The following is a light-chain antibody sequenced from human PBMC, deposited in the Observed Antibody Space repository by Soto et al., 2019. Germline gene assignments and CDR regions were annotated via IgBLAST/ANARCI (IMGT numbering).Light chain of an antibody. CDR2: GAS. J-gene: IGKJ1*01. Sequence: IVMTQSPATLSVSPGERATLSCRASHSVGGDLAWYQQKPGQAPSLLIYGASTRATGIPARFSGIESGTEGTITISSLQSEDGEVYDGQQYDVWPLTFGQGTKVDIK. CDR3: QQYDVWPLT. CDR1: HSVGGD. V-gene: IGKV3-15*01.